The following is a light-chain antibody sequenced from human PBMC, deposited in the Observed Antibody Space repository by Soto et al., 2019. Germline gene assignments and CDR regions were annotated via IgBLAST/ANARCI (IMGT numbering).Light chain of an antibody. J-gene: IGLJ2*01. Sequence: QAVVTQPPSASGTPGQRVTISCSGSSSNIGSNYVYWYQQLPGTAPKLLIYRNNQRPSGVPDRFSGSKSGTSASLAISGLRSEDEADYYCAAWDDSLSVGVFGGGTKLT. CDR2: RNN. CDR1: SSNIGSNY. CDR3: AAWDDSLSVGV. V-gene: IGLV1-47*01.